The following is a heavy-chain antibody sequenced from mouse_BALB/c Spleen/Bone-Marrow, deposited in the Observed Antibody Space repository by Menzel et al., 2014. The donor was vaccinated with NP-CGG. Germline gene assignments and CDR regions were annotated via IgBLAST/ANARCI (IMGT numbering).Heavy chain of an antibody. Sequence: EVHLVESGGGLVKPGGSLQLSCAASGFTFCSYTMSWVRQTPEKRLEWVAYISNGGGSTYYLDTVKGRFTNAKGNAKNTQYLQMSSQKSEDTAMCYCARHGFCGSRAIDYWGQGTSVTVSS. CDR2: ISNGGGST. CDR3: ARHGFCGSRAIDY. CDR1: GFTFCSYT. J-gene: IGHJ4*01. D-gene: IGHD1-1*01. V-gene: IGHV5-12-2*01.